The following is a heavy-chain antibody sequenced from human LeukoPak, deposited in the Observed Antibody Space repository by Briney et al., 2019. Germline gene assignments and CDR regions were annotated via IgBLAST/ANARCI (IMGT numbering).Heavy chain of an antibody. CDR2: MNPNSGNT. CDR1: GYTFTSYD. Sequence: ASVKVSCKASGYTFTSYDINWVRQATGQGLEWIGWMNPNSGNTGYAQKFQGRVTITRNTSISTAYMELSSLRSEDTAVYYCARGSEFWSGYSNWFDPWGQGTLVTVSS. D-gene: IGHD3-3*01. J-gene: IGHJ5*02. V-gene: IGHV1-8*03. CDR3: ARGSEFWSGYSNWFDP.